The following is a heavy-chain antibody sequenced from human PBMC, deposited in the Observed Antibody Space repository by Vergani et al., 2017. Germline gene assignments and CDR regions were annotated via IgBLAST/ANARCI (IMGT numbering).Heavy chain of an antibody. CDR1: GYSFTSYW. J-gene: IGHJ3*02. D-gene: IGHD3-22*01. CDR3: ARQAYYDSSGYYSFGSTVKNAFDI. CDR2: IYPGDSDT. V-gene: IGHV5-51*01. Sequence: EVQLVQSGAEVKKPGESLKISCKGSGYSFTSYWIGWVRQMPGKGLEWMGIIYPGDSDTRYSPSFQGQDTIAADKSISTAYLQWSSLKASDTAMYYCARQAYYDSSGYYSFGSTVKNAFDIWGQGTMVTVSS.